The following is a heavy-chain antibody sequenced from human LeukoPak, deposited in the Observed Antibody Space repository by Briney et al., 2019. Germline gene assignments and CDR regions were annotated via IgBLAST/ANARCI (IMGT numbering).Heavy chain of an antibody. CDR3: ARDRGSHDY. J-gene: IGHJ4*02. CDR1: GYTFTSYY. CDR2: INSGGGST. D-gene: IGHD3-10*01. Sequence: GASVKVSCKASGYTFTSYYMHWVRQAPGQGLEWMGLINSGGGSTSYAQKFQGRVTMTRDTSTGTVYMELSSLRSEDTAVYYCARDRGSHDYWGQGTLVTVSS. V-gene: IGHV1-46*01.